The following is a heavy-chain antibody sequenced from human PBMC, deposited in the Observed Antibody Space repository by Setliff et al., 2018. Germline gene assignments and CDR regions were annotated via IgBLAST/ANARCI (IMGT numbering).Heavy chain of an antibody. V-gene: IGHV3-74*01. J-gene: IGHJ6*02. CDR3: ARGGYNFWSGYPYYYYYYGMDV. CDR2: INSDGSST. CDR1: GFTFSSYW. Sequence: GGSLRLSCAASGFTFSSYWMSWVRQAPGKGLVWVSRINSDGSSTSYADSVKGRFTISRDNAKNTLYLQMNSLRAEDTAVYYCARGGYNFWSGYPYYYYYYGMDVWGQGTTVTVSS. D-gene: IGHD3-3*01.